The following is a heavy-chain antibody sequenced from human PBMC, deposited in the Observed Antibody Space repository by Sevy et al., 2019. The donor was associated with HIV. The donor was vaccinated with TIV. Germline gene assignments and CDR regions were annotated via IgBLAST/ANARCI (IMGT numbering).Heavy chain of an antibody. J-gene: IGHJ4*02. CDR2: ISSNGDST. CDR3: LKDLLRPVVVPAASFDY. D-gene: IGHD2-2*01. V-gene: IGHV3-64D*06. Sequence: GESLKISCSASGFTFSYYAMHWVRQAPGKGLQYVSGISSNGDSTDYADSVKGRFTISRDNSKKTLYLQMSSLRAEDTAVYYCLKDLLRPVVVPAASFDYWGQGTLVTVSS. CDR1: GFTFSYYA.